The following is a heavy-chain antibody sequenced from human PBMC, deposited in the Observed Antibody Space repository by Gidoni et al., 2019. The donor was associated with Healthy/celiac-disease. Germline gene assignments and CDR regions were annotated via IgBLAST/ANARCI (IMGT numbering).Heavy chain of an antibody. Sequence: QVQLVQSGAEVKKPGASVKVSCKASGYTFTSYAMHWVRQAPGQRLEWMGWINAGNGNTKYSQKFQGRVTITRDTSASTAYMELSSLRSEDTAVYYCARERDGYKEGYYYYYMDVWGKGTTVTVSS. J-gene: IGHJ6*03. D-gene: IGHD5-12*01. CDR2: INAGNGNT. CDR3: ARERDGYKEGYYYYYMDV. CDR1: GYTFTSYA. V-gene: IGHV1-3*01.